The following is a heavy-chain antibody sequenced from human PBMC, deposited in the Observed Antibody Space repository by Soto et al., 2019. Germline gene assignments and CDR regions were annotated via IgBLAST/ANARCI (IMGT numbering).Heavy chain of an antibody. CDR1: GGTFSSYT. V-gene: IGHV1-69*01. CDR3: ARDPTRYCTNGVRGFDY. D-gene: IGHD2-8*01. Sequence: SVKVSCKASGGTFSSYTISWVRQAPGQGLEWMGGIIPIFGTANYAQKFQGRVTITADESTSTAYMELSSLRSEDTAVYYCARDPTRYCTNGVRGFDYWRQGTLVPVSS. J-gene: IGHJ4*02. CDR2: IIPIFGTA.